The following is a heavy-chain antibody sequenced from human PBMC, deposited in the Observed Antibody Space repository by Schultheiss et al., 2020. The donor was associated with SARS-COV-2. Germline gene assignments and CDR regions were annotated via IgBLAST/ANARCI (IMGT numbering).Heavy chain of an antibody. CDR1: GGSISSSSYY. J-gene: IGHJ3*02. V-gene: IGHV4-39*07. CDR3: ARDLTDSSGYEVAFDI. D-gene: IGHD3-22*01. Sequence: SETLSLTFTVSGGSISSSSYYWGWIRQPPGKGLDWIGSIYYSGSTYYNPSLKRRVTRSVDTSKNQFYLKLSSVTAAYTAVYYSARDLTDSSGYEVAFDIWGHGTVVTV. CDR2: IYYSGST.